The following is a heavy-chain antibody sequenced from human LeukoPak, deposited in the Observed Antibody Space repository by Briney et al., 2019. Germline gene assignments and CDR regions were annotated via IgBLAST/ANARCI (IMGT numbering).Heavy chain of an antibody. J-gene: IGHJ4*02. D-gene: IGHD6-19*01. Sequence: SQTLSLTCAISGDNVSSNNGAWNWIRQSPSRGLEWLGRTYYRSKWYNDYAEFIKGRITINPDTSKNQFSLQLNSVTPEDTAVYFCARDIGTSGWHTFDYWGQGTLVTVSS. V-gene: IGHV6-1*01. CDR1: GDNVSSNNGA. CDR2: TYYRSKWYN. CDR3: ARDIGTSGWHTFDY.